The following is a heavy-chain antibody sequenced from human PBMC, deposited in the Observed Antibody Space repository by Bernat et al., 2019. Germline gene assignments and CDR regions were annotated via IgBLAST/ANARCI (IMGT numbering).Heavy chain of an antibody. D-gene: IGHD2-15*01. J-gene: IGHJ4*02. CDR2: ISYDGSNQ. CDR3: ARSSGGSWLGYDY. CDR1: GFTFSSYA. Sequence: VQLVESGGGVVQPGRSLRLSCAASGFTFSSYAMHWVRQAPGKGLEWVAVISYDGSNQYYADSVKGRFTISRDNAKNTMYLQMNSLRAEDTAVYYCARSSGGSWLGYDYWGQGTLVTVSS. V-gene: IGHV3-30-3*01.